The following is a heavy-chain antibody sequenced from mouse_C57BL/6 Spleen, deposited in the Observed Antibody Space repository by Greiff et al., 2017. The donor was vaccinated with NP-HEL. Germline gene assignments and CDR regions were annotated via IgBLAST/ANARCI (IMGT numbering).Heavy chain of an antibody. V-gene: IGHV1-55*01. CDR2: IYPGSGST. J-gene: IGHJ2*01. Sequence: PGQGLEWIGDIYPGSGSTNYNEKFKSKATLTVDTSSSTAYMQLSSLTSEDSAVYYCARGWPDFDYWGQGTTLTVSS. CDR3: ARGWPDFDY. D-gene: IGHD3-3*01.